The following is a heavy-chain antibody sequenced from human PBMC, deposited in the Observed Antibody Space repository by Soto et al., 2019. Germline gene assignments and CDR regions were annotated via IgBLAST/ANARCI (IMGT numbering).Heavy chain of an antibody. CDR3: AKDPTSYDSSAQFDS. J-gene: IGHJ4*02. D-gene: IGHD3-22*01. CDR1: GFSFNIFA. CDR2: ISGGGGST. V-gene: IGHV3-23*01. Sequence: EVKLLESGGRLVQPGGSLRLSCAASGFSFNIFAMNWVRQAPGKGLEWVSGISGGGGSTYYADSVKGRFTISRDNSXHPLYLQMNSLRAEDTAVYYCAKDPTSYDSSAQFDSWGQGTLVTVSS.